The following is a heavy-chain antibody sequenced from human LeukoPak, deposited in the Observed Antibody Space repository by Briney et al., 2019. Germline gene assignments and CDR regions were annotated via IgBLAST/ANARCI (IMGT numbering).Heavy chain of an antibody. J-gene: IGHJ3*02. D-gene: IGHD2-15*01. CDR1: GYTFTSYD. CDR3: ASTYCSGGSCYSPNAFDI. CDR2: MNPNSGNT. Sequence: ASVKVSCKASGYTFTSYDINWVRQATGQGLEWMGWMNPNSGNTGYAQKFQGRVTMIRNTSISTAYMELSSLRSEDTAVYYCASTYCSGGSCYSPNAFDIWGQGTMVTVSS. V-gene: IGHV1-8*01.